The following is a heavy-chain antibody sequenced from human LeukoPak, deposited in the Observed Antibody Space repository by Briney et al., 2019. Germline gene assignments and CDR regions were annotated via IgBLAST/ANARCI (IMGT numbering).Heavy chain of an antibody. V-gene: IGHV4-39*02. J-gene: IGHJ4*02. CDR1: GGSISSSSYY. CDR2: IYYSGST. D-gene: IGHD5-18*01. Sequence: SETLSLTCTVSGGSISSSSYYWGWIRQPPGKGLEWIGSIYYSGSTYYNPSLKSRVTISVDTSKNQFSLKLSSVTAADTAVYYCARDGVGYSYGYSDYWGQGTLVTVSS. CDR3: ARDGVGYSYGYSDY.